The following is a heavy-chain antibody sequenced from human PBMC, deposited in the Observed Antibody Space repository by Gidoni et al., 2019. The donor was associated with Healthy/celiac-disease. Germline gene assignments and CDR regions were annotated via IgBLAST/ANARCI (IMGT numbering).Heavy chain of an antibody. D-gene: IGHD6-13*01. Sequence: QVQLVQSGAEVKKPGSSVQVSCKASGGTFRSYAISWGRQAPGQGLEWMGGIIPIFGTANYAQKFQGRVTITADESTSTAYMELSSLRSEDTAVYYCAREGEEQLGYYGMDVWGQGTTVTVSS. V-gene: IGHV1-69*01. CDR3: AREGEEQLGYYGMDV. J-gene: IGHJ6*02. CDR2: IIPIFGTA. CDR1: GGTFRSYA.